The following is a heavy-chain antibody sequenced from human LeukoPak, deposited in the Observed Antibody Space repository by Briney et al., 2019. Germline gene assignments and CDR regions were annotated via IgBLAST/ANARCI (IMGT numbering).Heavy chain of an antibody. Sequence: TGGSLRLSCAASGFTFSDFYMSWIRQAPGKGLVWVAQINNRGRDTNYADSVKGRFTISRDNAKNTLYLQMVGLTAEDTAVYFCARGLRGPDFWGQGTLVTVSS. D-gene: IGHD3-16*01. CDR1: GFTFSDFY. J-gene: IGHJ4*02. CDR3: ARGLRGPDF. CDR2: INNRGRDT. V-gene: IGHV3-74*01.